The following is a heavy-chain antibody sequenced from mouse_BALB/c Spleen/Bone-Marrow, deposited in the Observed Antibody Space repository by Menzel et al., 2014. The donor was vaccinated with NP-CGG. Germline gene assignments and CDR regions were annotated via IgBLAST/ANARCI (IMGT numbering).Heavy chain of an antibody. CDR1: GTSIXTGNYR. CDR3: ARYGNYFDY. J-gene: IGHJ2*01. Sequence: EVQLQQSGPGLVKPSQTVSLTCTVTGTSIXTGNYRWSWIRLFPGNKLEWIGXMYYSGTITYNPSLTSRTTITRDTSKNQFFLEMNSLTAEDTATYYCARYGNYFDYWGQGTTLTVSS. CDR2: MYYSGTI. D-gene: IGHD2-1*01. V-gene: IGHV3-5*02.